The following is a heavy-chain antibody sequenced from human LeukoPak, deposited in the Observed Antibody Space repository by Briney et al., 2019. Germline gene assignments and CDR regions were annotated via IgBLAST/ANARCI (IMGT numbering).Heavy chain of an antibody. D-gene: IGHD5-18*01. CDR2: INHSGST. V-gene: IGHV4-34*01. Sequence: SETLSLTCAAYGGSFSGYYWSWIRQPPGKGLEWIGEINHSGSTNYNPSLKSRVTISVDTSKNQFSLKLSSVTAADTAVYYCARGKDTAMGTAFDIWGQGTMVTVSS. J-gene: IGHJ3*02. CDR3: ARGKDTAMGTAFDI. CDR1: GGSFSGYY.